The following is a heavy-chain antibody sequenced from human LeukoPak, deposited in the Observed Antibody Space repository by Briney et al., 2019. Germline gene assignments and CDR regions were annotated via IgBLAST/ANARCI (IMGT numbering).Heavy chain of an antibody. CDR1: GGSISSGGYY. V-gene: IGHV4-31*03. CDR3: ARVGTGYGYGHFDY. D-gene: IGHD5-18*01. J-gene: IGHJ4*02. CDR2: VYHSGST. Sequence: SQTLSLTCTVSGGSISSGGYYWSWIRQHPGKGLEWIGYVYHSGSTYYNPSLESRLTISVDTSKNQFSLNLSSVTAADTAVYYCARVGTGYGYGHFDYWGQGTLVTVSS.